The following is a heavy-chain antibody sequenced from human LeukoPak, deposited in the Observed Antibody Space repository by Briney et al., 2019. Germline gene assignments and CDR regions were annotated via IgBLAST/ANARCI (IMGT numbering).Heavy chain of an antibody. D-gene: IGHD6-19*01. V-gene: IGHV3-30-3*01. CDR3: ARVYSSVWSLPFEY. CDR2: MSYDGSNI. CDR1: GFTFSSYA. J-gene: IGHJ4*02. Sequence: GGSLRLSCAASGFTFSSYAMHWVRQAPGKGLEWVAVMSYDGSNIYYADSVKGRFTISRDNSKNTLYLQMSSLRAEDTAIYYCARVYSSVWSLPFEYWGQGTLVTVSS.